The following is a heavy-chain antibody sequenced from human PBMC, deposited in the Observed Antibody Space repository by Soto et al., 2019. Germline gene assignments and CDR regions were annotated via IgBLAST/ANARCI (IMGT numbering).Heavy chain of an antibody. CDR1: GGTFSSYT. Sequence: SVKVSCKASGGTFSSYTISWVRQAPGQGLEWMGRIIPILGIANYAQKFQGRVTITADKSTSTAYMELSSLRSEDTAVYYCARDPTAGYCSSTSCSGSWGQGTLVTVSS. CDR2: IIPILGIA. D-gene: IGHD2-2*03. CDR3: ARDPTAGYCSSTSCSGS. V-gene: IGHV1-69*04. J-gene: IGHJ4*02.